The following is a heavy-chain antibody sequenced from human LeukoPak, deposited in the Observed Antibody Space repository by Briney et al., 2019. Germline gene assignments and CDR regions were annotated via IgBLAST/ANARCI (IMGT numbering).Heavy chain of an antibody. J-gene: IGHJ6*03. V-gene: IGHV1-69*13. CDR3: AKGIAVAGTFYYYYMDV. CDR2: IIPIFGTA. D-gene: IGHD6-19*01. Sequence: SVKVSFKASGGTFSSYAISWVRQAPGQGLEWMGGIIPIFGTANYAQKFQGRVTITADESTSTAYMELSSLRSEDTAVYYCAKGIAVAGTFYYYYMDVWGKGTTVTISS. CDR1: GGTFSSYA.